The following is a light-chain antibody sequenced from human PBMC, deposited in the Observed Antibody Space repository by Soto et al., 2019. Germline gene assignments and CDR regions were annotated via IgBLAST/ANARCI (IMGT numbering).Light chain of an antibody. V-gene: IGKV1-5*01. CDR3: QQYNSYST. J-gene: IGKJ1*01. CDR2: DAS. CDR1: ESVSKW. Sequence: DIQMTQSPSFLSASVGDKVTITCRATESVSKWLAWYQQKPGKAPKLLIYDASSLESGVPSRFSGGGFGTEFTLTISSLQPDDFGTYYCQQYNSYSTFGQGTRVDIK.